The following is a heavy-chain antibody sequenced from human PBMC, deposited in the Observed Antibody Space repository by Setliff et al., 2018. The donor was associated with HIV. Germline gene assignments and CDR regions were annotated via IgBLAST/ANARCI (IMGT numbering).Heavy chain of an antibody. D-gene: IGHD7-27*01. CDR2: ISTSGSTI. CDR1: GFTLSYYS. J-gene: IGHJ4*02. V-gene: IGHV3-48*03. Sequence: PGGSLRLSCAASGFTLSYYSMNWVRQAPGKGLEWISYISTSGSTIYYADSVKGRFTISRDNAKNSLYLQMNSLRSEDTAFYYCAREVPQTGDHSLALFWGQGTVVTVSS. CDR3: AREVPQTGDHSLALF.